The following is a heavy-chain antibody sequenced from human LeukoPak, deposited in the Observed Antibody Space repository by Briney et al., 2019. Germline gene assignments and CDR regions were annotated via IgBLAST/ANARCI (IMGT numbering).Heavy chain of an antibody. CDR2: IRYDGSNK. J-gene: IGHJ6*03. Sequence: GGSLRLSCAASGFTFSSYGMHWVRQAPGKGLEWVAFIRYDGSNKYYADSMKGRFTISRDNSKNTLYVQMNSLRPEDTAVYFCAKGGFGSWYDYYYYMDVWGKGTTVTISS. V-gene: IGHV3-30*02. CDR3: AKGGFGSWYDYYYYMDV. CDR1: GFTFSSYG. D-gene: IGHD6-13*01.